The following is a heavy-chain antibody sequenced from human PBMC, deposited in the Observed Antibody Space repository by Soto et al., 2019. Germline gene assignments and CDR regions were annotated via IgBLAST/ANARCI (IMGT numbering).Heavy chain of an antibody. J-gene: IGHJ4*02. CDR1: GFTFDDYA. D-gene: IGHD6-19*01. CDR3: AKGYSSGWYTYFDY. CDR2: ISWNSGSI. Sequence: EVQLVESGGGLVQPGRSLRLSCAASGFTFDDYAMHWVRQAPGKGQEWVSGISWNSGSIGYADSVKGRFTISRDNAKNSLYLQMNSLRAEDTALYYCAKGYSSGWYTYFDYWGQGTLVTVSS. V-gene: IGHV3-9*01.